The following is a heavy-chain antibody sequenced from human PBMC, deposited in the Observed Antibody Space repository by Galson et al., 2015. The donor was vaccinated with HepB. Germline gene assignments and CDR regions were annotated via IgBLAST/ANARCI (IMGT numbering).Heavy chain of an antibody. Sequence: SVKVSCKASGYTFTSYAMNWVRQAPGQGLEWMGWINTNTGNPTYAQGFTGRFVFSLDTSVSTAYLQISSLKAEDTAVYYCARETGINYDFWSGYRPDPDFDYWGQGTLVTVSS. CDR1: GYTFTSYA. J-gene: IGHJ4*02. CDR3: ARETGINYDFWSGYRPDPDFDY. V-gene: IGHV7-4-1*02. CDR2: INTNTGNP. D-gene: IGHD3-3*01.